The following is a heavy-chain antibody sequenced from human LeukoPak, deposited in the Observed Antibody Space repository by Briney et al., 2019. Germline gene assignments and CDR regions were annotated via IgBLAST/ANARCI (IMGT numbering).Heavy chain of an antibody. J-gene: IGHJ4*02. CDR2: INWNGGST. CDR3: ARRTYSSGWYYFDY. D-gene: IGHD6-19*01. CDR1: GFTFDDYG. Sequence: GGPLRLSCAASGFTFDDYGMSWVRQAPGKGLEWVSGINWNGGSTGYADSVKGRFTISRDNAKNSLYLQMNSLRAEDTALYYCARRTYSSGWYYFDYWGQGTLVTVSS. V-gene: IGHV3-20*04.